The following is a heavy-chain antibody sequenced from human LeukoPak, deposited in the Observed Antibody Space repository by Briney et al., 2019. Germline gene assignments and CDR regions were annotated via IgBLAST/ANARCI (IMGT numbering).Heavy chain of an antibody. V-gene: IGHV5-51*01. Sequence: GESLQISCQGSGYSFSSYWIGWVRQMPGKGLEWMGIIYPGDSDTRYSPSFQGQVTISADKSISTAYLQWSSLKASDTAMYYCATTTHSAGDNNDAFDIWGQGTMVTVSA. D-gene: IGHD6-13*01. J-gene: IGHJ3*02. CDR3: ATTTHSAGDNNDAFDI. CDR1: GYSFSSYW. CDR2: IYPGDSDT.